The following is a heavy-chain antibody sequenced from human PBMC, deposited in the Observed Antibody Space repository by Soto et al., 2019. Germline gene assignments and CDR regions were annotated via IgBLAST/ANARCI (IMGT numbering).Heavy chain of an antibody. V-gene: IGHV3-64D*06. CDR2: ISSNGGST. D-gene: IGHD3-22*01. Sequence: LRLCCSASGFTFSSYAMHWVRQAPGKGLEYVSAISSNGGSTYYADSVKGRFTISRDNSKNTLYLQMSSLRAEDTAVYYCVKAARITMIVVVEDAFDIWGQGTMVTVSS. J-gene: IGHJ3*02. CDR1: GFTFSSYA. CDR3: VKAARITMIVVVEDAFDI.